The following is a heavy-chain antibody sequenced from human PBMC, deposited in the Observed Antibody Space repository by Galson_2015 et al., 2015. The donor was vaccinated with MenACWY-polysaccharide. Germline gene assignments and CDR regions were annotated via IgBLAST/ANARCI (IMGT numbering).Heavy chain of an antibody. Sequence: LRLSCAASGFTFSSYSMNWVRQAPGKGLEWVSSISSGSSYIYYEDSVKGRFTISRDNAKNSLYLQMNSLRAEDTAVYYCARGPGGGGSYGPIDYWGQGTLVTVSS. CDR1: GFTFSSYS. CDR2: ISSGSSYI. CDR3: ARGPGGGGSYGPIDY. V-gene: IGHV3-21*01. J-gene: IGHJ4*02. D-gene: IGHD1-26*01.